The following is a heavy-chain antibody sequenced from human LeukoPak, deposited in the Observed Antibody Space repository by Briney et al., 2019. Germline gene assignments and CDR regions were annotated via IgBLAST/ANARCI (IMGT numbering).Heavy chain of an antibody. J-gene: IGHJ4*02. CDR2: IYSGGST. CDR3: QLVRPPKFDF. CDR1: GFTVSSYY. D-gene: IGHD6-13*01. Sequence: TGGSLRLSCAASGFTVSSYYMSWVRQAPEKGLEWVSDIYSGGSTYYADSGKGRFTISRDHSKNKQYLQTKSQRAKDTDAYYCQLVRPPKFDFRRQGTGVTVSS. V-gene: IGHV3-53*01.